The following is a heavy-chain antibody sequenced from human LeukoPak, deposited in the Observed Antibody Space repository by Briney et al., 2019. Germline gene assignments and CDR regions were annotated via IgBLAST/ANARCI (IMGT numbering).Heavy chain of an antibody. J-gene: IGHJ4*02. CDR2: ISSSSSYI. D-gene: IGHD6-13*01. V-gene: IGHV3-21*01. Sequence: GGSLRLSCAASGFTFSSYSMNWVRQAPGKGLEWVSSISSSSSYIYYADSVKGRFTISRDNAKNSLYLQMNSLRAEDTAVYYCASDRQRLVRGENYWGQGTLVTVSS. CDR1: GFTFSSYS. CDR3: ASDRQRLVRGENY.